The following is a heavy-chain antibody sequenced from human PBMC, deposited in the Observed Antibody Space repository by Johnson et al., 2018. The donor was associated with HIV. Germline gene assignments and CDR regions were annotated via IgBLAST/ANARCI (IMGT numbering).Heavy chain of an antibody. Sequence: GVVQPGRSLRLSCAASGFTFSSYGMHWVRQAPGKGLEWVAVIWYDGSNKYYADSVKGRFTISRDNSKNTLYLQMNSLRAEDTAVYYCAKDRGAARAFDAFDIWGQGTMVTVSS. CDR2: IWYDGSNK. CDR3: AKDRGAARAFDAFDI. V-gene: IGHV3-33*06. J-gene: IGHJ3*02. D-gene: IGHD6-6*01. CDR1: GFTFSSYG.